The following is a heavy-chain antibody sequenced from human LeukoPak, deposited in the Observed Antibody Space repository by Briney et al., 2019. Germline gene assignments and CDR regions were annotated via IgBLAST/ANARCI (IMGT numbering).Heavy chain of an antibody. CDR2: ISSNGGRT. CDR1: GFTFSNFA. Sequence: GGSLRLSCATSGFTFSNFAMNWVRQAPGKGLEWVSVISSNGGRTYYANSVKGRFTVSRDNSKNMLYLRMNTLRAEDTAVYYCARDSPRSSGWYLDYWGQGTLVTVSS. J-gene: IGHJ4*02. CDR3: ARDSPRSSGWYLDY. D-gene: IGHD6-19*01. V-gene: IGHV3-23*01.